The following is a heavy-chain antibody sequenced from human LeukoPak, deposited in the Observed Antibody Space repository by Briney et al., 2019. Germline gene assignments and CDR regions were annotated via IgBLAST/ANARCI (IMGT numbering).Heavy chain of an antibody. CDR3: ARDPYSGNYGAYYYYYMDV. V-gene: IGHV3-21*06. Sequence: GGSLRLSCTASGFTFGDYAMSWFRRAPGKGLEWVSSITSSSSYIYYADSVKGRFTISRDNAKNSLYLQMDSLRVEDTAEYYCARDPYSGNYGAYYYYYMDVWGKGTTVTVSS. CDR2: ITSSSSYI. D-gene: IGHD1-26*01. J-gene: IGHJ6*03. CDR1: GFTFGDYA.